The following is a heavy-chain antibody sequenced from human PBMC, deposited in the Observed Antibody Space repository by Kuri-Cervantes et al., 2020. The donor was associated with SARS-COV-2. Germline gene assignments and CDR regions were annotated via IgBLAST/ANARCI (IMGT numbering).Heavy chain of an antibody. CDR1: DGSFNIFY. V-gene: IGHV4-34*01. J-gene: IGHJ5*01. D-gene: IGHD5-18*01. Sequence: GSLRLSCAVSDGSFNIFYWSWIRQSPGKGLEWIGEINQSGSTNYNPSLKSRVTMSGGTSKNQFSLELSAVTAADTGVYYCATRNNHGYPLDSWGQGTLVTVSS. CDR2: INQSGST. CDR3: ATRNNHGYPLDS.